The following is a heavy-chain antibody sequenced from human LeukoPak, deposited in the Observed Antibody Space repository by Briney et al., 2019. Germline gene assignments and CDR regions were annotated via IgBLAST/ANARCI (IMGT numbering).Heavy chain of an antibody. V-gene: IGHV3-21*01. CDR2: ISSSSSCI. J-gene: IGHJ6*02. CDR3: ASFLPQTMDV. Sequence: GGSLRLSCAASGFTFSSYAMSWVRQAPGKGLEWVSSISSSSSCIYYADSVKGRFTISRDNAKNSLYLQMNSLRAEDTAVYYCASFLPQTMDVWGQGTTVTVSS. D-gene: IGHD2/OR15-2a*01. CDR1: GFTFSSYA.